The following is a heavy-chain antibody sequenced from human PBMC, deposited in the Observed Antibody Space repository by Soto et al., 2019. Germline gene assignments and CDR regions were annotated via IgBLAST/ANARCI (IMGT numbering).Heavy chain of an antibody. CDR2: IYYSGRT. V-gene: IGHV4-59*01. Sequence: QVQLQESGPGLVKPSETLSLTCTVSGGSISSYYWSWIRQPPGKGLEWIGYIYYSGRTNYNPSLKSVVTISVDTSKNQFSLKLSSVTAADTAVYYCARGYCSSTICYIWDNWFDPWGQGTLVTVSS. J-gene: IGHJ5*02. D-gene: IGHD2-2*02. CDR3: ARGYCSSTICYIWDNWFDP. CDR1: GGSISSYY.